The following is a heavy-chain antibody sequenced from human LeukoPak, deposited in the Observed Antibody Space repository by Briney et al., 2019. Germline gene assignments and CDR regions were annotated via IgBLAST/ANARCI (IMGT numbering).Heavy chain of an antibody. CDR3: AKGGGISGYDGDYFDY. D-gene: IGHD5-12*01. V-gene: IGHV3-9*01. CDR1: GFTFDDYA. CDR2: ISWNSGSI. Sequence: PGGSLRLSCAASGFTFDDYAMHWVRQAPGKGLEWVSGISWNSGSIGYADSVKGRFTISRDNAKNSLYLQMNSLRAEDTALYYCAKGGGISGYDGDYFDYWGQGTLVTVSS. J-gene: IGHJ4*02.